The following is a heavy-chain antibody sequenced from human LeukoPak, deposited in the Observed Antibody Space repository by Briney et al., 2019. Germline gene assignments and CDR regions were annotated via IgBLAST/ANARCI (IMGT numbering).Heavy chain of an antibody. J-gene: IGHJ1*01. CDR1: GFTFSSYA. Sequence: GGSLRLSCAASGFTFSSYAMHWVRQAPGKGLEWVAVISYEGSNKDYADSVKGRFTISRDNSKNTLYLQMNSLRAEDTAVYYCARELVDFDWLGDFQHWGQGTLVTVSS. D-gene: IGHD3-9*01. CDR3: ARELVDFDWLGDFQH. V-gene: IGHV3-30-3*01. CDR2: ISYEGSNK.